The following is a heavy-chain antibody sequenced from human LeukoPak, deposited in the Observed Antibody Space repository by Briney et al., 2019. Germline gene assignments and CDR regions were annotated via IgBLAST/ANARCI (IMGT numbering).Heavy chain of an antibody. D-gene: IGHD6-6*01. V-gene: IGHV3-30*02. J-gene: IGHJ4*02. CDR2: IENDGSNK. CDR1: GFIFSNYG. CDR3: AKDPARGQLGIFDY. Sequence: GGSLRISCAASGFIFSNYGMCWVRQAPGKGLEWVAFIENDGSNKYYADSVRGRFTISRDNSRNTLYLQMNSLRVEDTAVYYCAKDPARGQLGIFDYWGQGVLVTVSS.